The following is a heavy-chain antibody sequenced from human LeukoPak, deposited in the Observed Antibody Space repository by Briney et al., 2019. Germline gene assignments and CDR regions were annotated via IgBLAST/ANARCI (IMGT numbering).Heavy chain of an antibody. CDR1: GFPFRSYA. V-gene: IGHV3-23*01. CDR3: AKDWDP. J-gene: IGHJ4*02. Sequence: GGSLRLSCVASGFPFRSYAMNWVRQAPGKGLEWVSVISGSGGGGTYYADSVKGRFTISRDNSKNTLYLEMNSLRADDTAVYYCAKDWDPWGQGTLVTVYS. D-gene: IGHD1-26*01. CDR2: ISGSGGGGT.